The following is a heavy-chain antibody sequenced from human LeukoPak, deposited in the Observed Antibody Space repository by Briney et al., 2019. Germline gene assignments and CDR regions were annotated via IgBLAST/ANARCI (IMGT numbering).Heavy chain of an antibody. CDR1: GHSISSNYY. CDR2: IYHNGET. D-gene: IGHD2-2*01. V-gene: IGHV4-38-2*01. CDR3: ARQIDREVPVDSDH. J-gene: IGHJ4*02. Sequence: PSETLSLTCAVSGHSISSNYYWGWIRQPPGKGLEWIGSIYHNGETYYSPSLKSRVTMSVGTSKNQFSLKLNSVTAADTAVYYCARQIDREVPVDSDHWGQGTLVTVSS.